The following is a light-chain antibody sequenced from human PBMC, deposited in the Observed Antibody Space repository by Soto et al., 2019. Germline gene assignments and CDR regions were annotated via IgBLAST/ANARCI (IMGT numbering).Light chain of an antibody. CDR1: TSNIGRNY. Sequence: QSVLTQPPSVCGAPGQKGTLSCSGRTSNIGRNYVSWYQLLPGTAPKLLIVDNTKRPAWIPDLFSDSKSGTSATMGITVLPTGDEADYYCGTCDSSLSANVFCGGTKVTVL. J-gene: IGLJ2*01. CDR2: DNT. CDR3: GTCDSSLSANV. V-gene: IGLV1-51*01.